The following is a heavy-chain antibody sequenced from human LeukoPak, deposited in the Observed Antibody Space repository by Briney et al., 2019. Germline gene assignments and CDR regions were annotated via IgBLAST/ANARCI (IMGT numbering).Heavy chain of an antibody. Sequence: GASVKVSCKASGYTFTSYYMHWVRQAPGQGLEWMGIINPSVGSTRYAQKFQGRVTMTRDTSTSTVYMEPSSLRCEDTAVYYCARSRATMTPPCYYYGMDGWGQGTTVTVSS. CDR1: GYTFTSYY. CDR3: ARSRATMTPPCYYYGMDG. D-gene: IGHD3-22*01. V-gene: IGHV1-46*01. CDR2: INPSVGST. J-gene: IGHJ6*01.